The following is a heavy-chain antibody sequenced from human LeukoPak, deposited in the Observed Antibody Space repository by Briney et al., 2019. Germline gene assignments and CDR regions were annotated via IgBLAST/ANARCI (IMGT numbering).Heavy chain of an antibody. D-gene: IGHD1-26*01. Sequence: SETLSLTCTVSGGSISSGGYYWSWIRQHPGKGLEWIGYIYYSGSTYYNPSLKSRVTISVDTSKNQFSLKLSSVTAADTAVYYCARSRCSGSYGYFQHWGQGTLVTVSS. CDR1: GGSISSGGYY. CDR3: ARSRCSGSYGYFQH. V-gene: IGHV4-31*03. CDR2: IYYSGST. J-gene: IGHJ1*01.